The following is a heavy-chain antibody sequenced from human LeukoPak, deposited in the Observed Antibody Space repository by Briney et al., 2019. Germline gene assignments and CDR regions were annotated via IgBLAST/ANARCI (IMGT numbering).Heavy chain of an antibody. CDR2: IYYSGST. J-gene: IGHJ4*02. CDR3: ARGSSVDY. D-gene: IGHD2-2*01. V-gene: IGHV4-59*01. CDR1: GGSISSSY. Sequence: SETLSLTRTVPGGSISSSYWSWIRKPPGKGLEWVGDIYYSGSTNYNPSLKSRVTISVDTSKNQFSLKLSSVTAADTAVYYCARGSSVDYWGQGTLVTVSS.